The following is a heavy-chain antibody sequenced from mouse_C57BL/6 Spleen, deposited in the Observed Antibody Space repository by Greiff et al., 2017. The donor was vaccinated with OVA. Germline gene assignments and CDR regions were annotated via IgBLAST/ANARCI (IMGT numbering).Heavy chain of an antibody. Sequence: VQLQQSGPELVKPGASVKMSCKASGYTFTDYNMHWVKQSHGKSLEWIGYINPNNGGTSYNQKFKGKATLTVNKSSSTAYMELRSLTSEDSAVYYCASLYYYGSSYLFAYWGQGTLVTVSA. V-gene: IGHV1-22*01. CDR2: INPNNGGT. CDR3: ASLYYYGSSYLFAY. CDR1: GYTFTDYN. J-gene: IGHJ3*01. D-gene: IGHD1-1*01.